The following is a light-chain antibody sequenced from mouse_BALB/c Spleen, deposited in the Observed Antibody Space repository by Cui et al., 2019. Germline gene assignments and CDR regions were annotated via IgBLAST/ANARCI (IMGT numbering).Light chain of an antibody. CDR1: SSVSY. V-gene: IGKV4-68*01. Sequence: QIVLTQSPALMYASPGEKVTMTCSASSSVSYMYWYQQKPRSSPKPWIYLTSYLASGVPARFSGSGSGTSYSLTISSMEAEDAATYYCQQWSSNPPITFGAGTKLELK. CDR3: QQWSSNPPIT. CDR2: LTS. J-gene: IGKJ5*01.